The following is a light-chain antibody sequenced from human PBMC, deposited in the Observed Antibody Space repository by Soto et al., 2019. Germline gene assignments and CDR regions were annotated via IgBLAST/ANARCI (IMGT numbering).Light chain of an antibody. CDR1: QGISNN. J-gene: IGKJ1*01. Sequence: DIQMTQSPSSLSASVGERVIITCRASQGISNNLAWYQQKPGRVPTLLISAASRLQSGVPPRFSAYGSGTYFILIITSLQTDDLGTYYCQRYYHGSTFGQGTKVEI. CDR3: QRYYHGST. CDR2: AAS. V-gene: IGKV1-27*01.